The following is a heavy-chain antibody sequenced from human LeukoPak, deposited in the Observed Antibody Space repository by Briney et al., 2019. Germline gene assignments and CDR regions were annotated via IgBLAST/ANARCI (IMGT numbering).Heavy chain of an antibody. CDR3: ARGAFGGVIVFGY. V-gene: IGHV1-2*02. CDR1: GGTFSSYA. Sequence: ASVKVSCKASGGTFSSYAISWVRQAPGQGLEWMGWTNPNSGGTNYAQKFQGRVTMTRDTSISTAYMELSRLRSDDTAVYYCARGAFGGVIVFGYWGQGTLVTVSS. CDR2: TNPNSGGT. D-gene: IGHD3-16*02. J-gene: IGHJ4*02.